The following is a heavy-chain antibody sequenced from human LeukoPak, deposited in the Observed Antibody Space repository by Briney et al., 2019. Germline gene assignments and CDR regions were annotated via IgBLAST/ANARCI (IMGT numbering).Heavy chain of an antibody. CDR2: TYYTGST. CDR3: ARDYQGDYFSY. J-gene: IGHJ4*02. Sequence: PSQTLSLTCTVTGGSLSSGGYYWSWIRQHPGKGLEWIGFTYYTGSTYYNPSLKSRVTISIETSKNQFSLNLTSVTAADTAMYYCARDYQGDYFSYWGQGTLVTVSS. D-gene: IGHD3-16*02. V-gene: IGHV4-31*03. CDR1: GGSLSSGGYY.